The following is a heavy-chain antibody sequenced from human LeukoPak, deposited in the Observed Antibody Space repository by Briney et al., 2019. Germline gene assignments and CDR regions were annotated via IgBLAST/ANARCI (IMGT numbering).Heavy chain of an antibody. CDR1: GYTFSDYY. Sequence: ASVKVSCKASGYTFSDYYIHWVRRAPGQGLEWVGWINPNSGGTNYAQNFQGRVTMTSDTSISAAYMELSSLRSDDTAVYYCAREDETALHVFLSNWGQGTLVTVSS. CDR3: AREDETALHVFLSN. J-gene: IGHJ4*02. CDR2: INPNSGGT. D-gene: IGHD2/OR15-2a*01. V-gene: IGHV1-2*02.